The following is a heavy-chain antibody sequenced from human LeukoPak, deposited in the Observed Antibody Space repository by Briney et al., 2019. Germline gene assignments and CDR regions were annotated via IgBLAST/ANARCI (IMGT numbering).Heavy chain of an antibody. CDR1: GFTFSSYS. CDR2: ISSSSSTI. V-gene: IGHV3-48*01. J-gene: IGHJ6*02. Sequence: GGSLRLSCEASGFTFSSYSMNWVRQAPGKGLEWVSYISSSSSTIYYADSVKGRFTISRDNAKNSLYLQMNSLRAEDTAVYYCARDRVTIFGVIYGMDVWGQGTTVTVSS. D-gene: IGHD3-3*01. CDR3: ARDRVTIFGVIYGMDV.